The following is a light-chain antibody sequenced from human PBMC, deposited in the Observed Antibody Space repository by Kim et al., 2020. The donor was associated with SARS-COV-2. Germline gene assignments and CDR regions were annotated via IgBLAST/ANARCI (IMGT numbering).Light chain of an antibody. J-gene: IGKJ2*03. V-gene: IGKV3-20*01. CDR1: QSVGSSL. CDR2: EEL. Sequence: SPGERASLSWRDIQSVGSSLLGLYQQKPGHAPRLLIYEELKRVADIPDMFSGSGSGTDFTLTISRPEPEYFAMYYCQQYFSSPYSFGQGTKLEI. CDR3: QQYFSSPYS.